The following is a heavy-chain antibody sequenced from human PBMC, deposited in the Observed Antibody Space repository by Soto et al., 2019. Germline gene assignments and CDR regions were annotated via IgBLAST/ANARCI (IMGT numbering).Heavy chain of an antibody. CDR3: ARSVSFITPRPDY. D-gene: IGHD6-6*01. J-gene: IGHJ4*02. V-gene: IGHV1-2*02. Sequence: ASVKVSCKASGYTFTDYYLHWVRQAPGQGLECMGWINPNNGDTNYARKFQGRVTMTRDTSISTAYMEVSRLRSDDTAVYYCARSVSFITPRPDYWGQGTLVTVSS. CDR1: GYTFTDYY. CDR2: INPNNGDT.